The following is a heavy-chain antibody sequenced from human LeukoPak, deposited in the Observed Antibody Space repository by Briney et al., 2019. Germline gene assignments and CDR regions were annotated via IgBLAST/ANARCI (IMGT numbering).Heavy chain of an antibody. CDR2: ISGSGGST. CDR1: GFTFSSYA. Sequence: GGSLRLSCAASGFTFSSYAMSWVRQAPGKGLEWVSAISGSGGSTYYADSVKGRFTISRDNSKNTLCLQMNSLRAEDTAVYYCARGRRDGYNLGYWGQGTLVAVSS. CDR3: ARGRRDGYNLGY. D-gene: IGHD5-24*01. V-gene: IGHV3-23*01. J-gene: IGHJ4*02.